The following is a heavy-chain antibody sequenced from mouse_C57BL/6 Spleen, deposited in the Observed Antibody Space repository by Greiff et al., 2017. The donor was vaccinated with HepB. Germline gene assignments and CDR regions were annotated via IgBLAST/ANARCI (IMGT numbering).Heavy chain of an antibody. CDR1: GYTFTSYW. Sequence: QVHVKQPGAELVKPGASVKMSCKASGYTFTSYWITWVKQRPGQGLEWIGDIYPGSGSTNYNEKFKSKATLTVDTSSSTAYMQLSSLTSEDSAVYYCARASSDTGAWFAYWGQGTLVTVSA. CDR2: IYPGSGST. CDR3: ARASSDTGAWFAY. V-gene: IGHV1-55*01. J-gene: IGHJ3*01. D-gene: IGHD3-2*02.